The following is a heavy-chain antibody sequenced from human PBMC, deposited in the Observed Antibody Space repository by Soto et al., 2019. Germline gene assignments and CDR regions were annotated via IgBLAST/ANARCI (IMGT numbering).Heavy chain of an antibody. J-gene: IGHJ4*02. CDR3: VRGGSSSGY. D-gene: IGHD6-6*01. CDR2: ISGSGGST. Sequence: EVQLLESGGGLVQPGGSLRLSGEASGFTFGSYARSWVRRPPGKGLEWVSAISGSGGSTYYADSVKGRFTISRDNSKNTLYLQMNSLRAEDTAVYYCVRGGSSSGYWGQGTLVTVSS. CDR1: GFTFGSYA. V-gene: IGHV3-23*01.